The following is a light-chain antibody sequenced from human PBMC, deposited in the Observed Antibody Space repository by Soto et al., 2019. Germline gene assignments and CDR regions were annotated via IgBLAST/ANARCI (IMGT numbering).Light chain of an antibody. CDR2: AAS. CDR3: QQHGGLPRT. V-gene: IGKV3-20*01. J-gene: IGKJ1*01. Sequence: EVVLTQSPGTLSLSPGESATLSCRASQSVGSNYLAWFQKKPGKAPRLLIYAASSRATGIPDRFSGSGSGADFTLTIARLEPDDLALYYCQQHGGLPRTFGKGTKVEIK. CDR1: QSVGSNY.